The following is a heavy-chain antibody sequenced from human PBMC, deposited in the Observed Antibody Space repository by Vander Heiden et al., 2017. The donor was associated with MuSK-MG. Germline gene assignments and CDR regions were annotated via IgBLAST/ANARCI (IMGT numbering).Heavy chain of an antibody. D-gene: IGHD6-25*01. CDR2: INHSGST. J-gene: IGHJ4*02. CDR3: ASSRTERYFDY. V-gene: IGHV4-34*01. Sequence: VQLQQWGAGLLKPSETLSLTCAVYGGSFSGYYWSWIRQPPGKGLEWIGEINHSGSTNYNPSLKSRVTISVDTSKNQFSQKLSSVTAADTAVYYCASSRTERYFDYWGQGTLVTVSS. CDR1: GGSFSGYY.